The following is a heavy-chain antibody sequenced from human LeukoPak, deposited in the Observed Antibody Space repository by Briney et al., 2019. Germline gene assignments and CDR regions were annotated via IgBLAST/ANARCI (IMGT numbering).Heavy chain of an antibody. CDR3: ARNAFDI. Sequence: GGSLRLSCAASGFTFSTYWMSWVRQAPGRGLEWVANINQDGSAKFYGDSVKGRFTISRDNAKKPVYLQMNSLSAEDTAVYHCARNAFDIWGQGTMVTVSS. V-gene: IGHV3-7*01. J-gene: IGHJ3*02. CDR2: INQDGSAK. CDR1: GFTFSTYW.